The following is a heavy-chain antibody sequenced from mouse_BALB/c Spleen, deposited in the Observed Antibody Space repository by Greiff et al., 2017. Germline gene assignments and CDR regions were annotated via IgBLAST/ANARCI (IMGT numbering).Heavy chain of an antibody. CDR2: INPSNGGT. CDR3: TRDYYGSSYAMDY. V-gene: IGHV1S81*02. D-gene: IGHD1-1*01. J-gene: IGHJ4*01. CDR1: GYTFTSYY. Sequence: LQESGAELVKPGASVKLSCKASGYTFTSYYMYWVKQRPGQGLEWIGEINPSNGGTNFNEKFKSKATLTVDKSSSTAYMQLSSLTSEDSAVYYCTRDYYGSSYAMDYWGQGTSVTVSS.